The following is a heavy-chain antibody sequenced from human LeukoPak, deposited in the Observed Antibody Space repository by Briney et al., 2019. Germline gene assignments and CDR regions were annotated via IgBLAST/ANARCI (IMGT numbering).Heavy chain of an antibody. J-gene: IGHJ6*02. V-gene: IGHV1-2*02. CDR3: ARDHCVSTGCYEDYYYGLDV. CDR2: INPNSGGT. CDR1: GYTFTGYY. D-gene: IGHD2-2*01. Sequence: ASVKVSCKASGYTFTGYYMQWVRQAPGQGLEWMGWINPNSGGTNYAQKFQGRVTMTRDTSISTAYMEVSRLRSDDTAVYFCARDHCVSTGCYEDYYYGLDVWGRGTTVTVSS.